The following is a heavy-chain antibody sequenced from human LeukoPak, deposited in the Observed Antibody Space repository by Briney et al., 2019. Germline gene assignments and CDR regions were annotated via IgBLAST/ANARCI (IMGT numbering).Heavy chain of an antibody. D-gene: IGHD3-22*01. CDR1: GYTFTSYG. CDR2: ISAYNGNT. J-gene: IGHJ4*02. CDR3: ARGTQYYYDSSGYLWDY. V-gene: IGHV1-18*01. Sequence: ASVKVSCKASGYTFTSYGISRVRQAPGQGLEWMGWISAYNGNTNYAQKLQGRVTMTTDTSTSAAYMELRSLRSDDTAVYYCARGTQYYYDSSGYLWDYWGQGTLVTVSS.